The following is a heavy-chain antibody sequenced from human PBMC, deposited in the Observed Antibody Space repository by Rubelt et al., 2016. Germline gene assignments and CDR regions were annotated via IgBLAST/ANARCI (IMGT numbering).Heavy chain of an antibody. CDR3: ARQTVTTAGFDY. V-gene: IGHV4-39*01. D-gene: IGHD4-17*01. CDR1: GGSISSSSYY. J-gene: IGHJ4*02. CDR2: IYYSGST. Sequence: QLQESGPGLVKPSETLSLTCTVSGGSISSSSYYWGWIRQPPGKGLEWIGSIYYSGSTYYNPSLKSRVTISVDTSKNQLSLKLSSVTAADTAVYYCARQTVTTAGFDYWGQGTLVTVSS.